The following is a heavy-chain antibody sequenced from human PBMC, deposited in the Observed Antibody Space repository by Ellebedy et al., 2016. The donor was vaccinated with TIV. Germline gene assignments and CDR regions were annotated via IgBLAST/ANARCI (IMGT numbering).Heavy chain of an antibody. D-gene: IGHD1-7*01. CDR2: IRSKAYGGTT. V-gene: IGHV3-72*01. J-gene: IGHJ2*01. CDR3: ARKRNYYFDL. CDR1: GFTFSDHY. Sequence: PGGSLRLSCAVSGFTFSDHYMNRVRQAPGKGLEWVGFIRSKAYGGTTEYAASVRGRFTISRDDSKNSLYLQMNSLKTEDTAVYYCARKRNYYFDLWGRGTLVTVSS.